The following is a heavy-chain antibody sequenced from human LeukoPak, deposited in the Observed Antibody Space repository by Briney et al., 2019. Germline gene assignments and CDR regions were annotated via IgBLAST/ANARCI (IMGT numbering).Heavy chain of an antibody. CDR3: ARTSHYDTGGYSGETIYYYYMDV. D-gene: IGHD3-22*01. V-gene: IGHV1-69*06. CDR2: IIPIFGTA. CDR1: GGTFSSYA. Sequence: GASVKVSCKASGGTFSSYAISWVRQAPGQGLEWMGGIIPIFGTANYAQKFQGRVTITADKSTSTAYMELSSLRSEDTAVYYCARTSHYDTGGYSGETIYYYYMDVWGKGTTVTVSS. J-gene: IGHJ6*03.